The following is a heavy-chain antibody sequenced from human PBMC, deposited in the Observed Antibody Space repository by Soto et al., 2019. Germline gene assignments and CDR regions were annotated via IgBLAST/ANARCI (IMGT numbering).Heavy chain of an antibody. D-gene: IGHD6-13*01. CDR3: ARLAVLVESSIAAAGYYYYYGMDV. CDR1: GGTFSSYA. V-gene: IGHV1-69*13. J-gene: IGHJ6*02. CDR2: IIPIFGTA. Sequence: ASVKVSCKASGGTFSSYAISWVRQAPGQGLEWMGGIIPIFGTANYAQKFQGRVTITADESTSTAYMELSSLRSEDTAVYYCARLAVLVESSIAAAGYYYYYGMDVWGQGTTVTVSS.